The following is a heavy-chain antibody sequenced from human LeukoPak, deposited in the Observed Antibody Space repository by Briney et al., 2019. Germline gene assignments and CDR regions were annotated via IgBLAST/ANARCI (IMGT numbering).Heavy chain of an antibody. Sequence: SETLSLTCTVSGGSISSGSYYWSWIRQPAGKGLEWIGRIYTSGSTNYNPSLKSRVTLSVDTSKNQFSLKLRSVTAADTAVYYCAREHYAYYDFWSGYNNWFDPWGQGTLVTVSS. CDR3: AREHYAYYDFWSGYNNWFDP. CDR1: GGSISSGSYY. V-gene: IGHV4-61*02. J-gene: IGHJ5*02. D-gene: IGHD3-3*01. CDR2: IYTSGST.